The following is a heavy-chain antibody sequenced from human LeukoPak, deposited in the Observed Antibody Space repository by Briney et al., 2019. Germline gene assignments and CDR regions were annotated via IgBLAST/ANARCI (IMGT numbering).Heavy chain of an antibody. Sequence: GGSLRLSRAASGFTFDDYAMHWVRQAPGKGLEWVSGISWNSGSIGYADSVKGRFTISRDNAKNSLYLQMNSLRAEDTALYYCAKDWVAAAGRFDYWGQGTLVTVSS. CDR1: GFTFDDYA. D-gene: IGHD6-13*01. CDR3: AKDWVAAAGRFDY. V-gene: IGHV3-9*01. J-gene: IGHJ4*02. CDR2: ISWNSGSI.